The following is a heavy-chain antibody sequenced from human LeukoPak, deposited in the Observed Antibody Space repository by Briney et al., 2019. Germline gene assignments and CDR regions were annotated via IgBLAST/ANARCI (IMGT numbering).Heavy chain of an antibody. CDR3: ATYGYSSGWYMGY. D-gene: IGHD6-19*01. CDR2: FDPEDGET. Sequence: ASVKVSCKVSGHTLTELSMHWVRQAPGKGLEWMGGFDPEDGETIYTQKFQGRVTMTEDTSTDTAYMELSSLRSEDTAVYYCATYGYSSGWYMGYWGQGTLVTVSS. CDR1: GHTLTELS. J-gene: IGHJ4*02. V-gene: IGHV1-24*01.